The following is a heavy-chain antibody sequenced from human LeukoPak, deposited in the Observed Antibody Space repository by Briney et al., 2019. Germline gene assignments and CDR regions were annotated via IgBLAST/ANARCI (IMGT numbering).Heavy chain of an antibody. CDR2: ISGSGGST. CDR1: GFTFSSYA. D-gene: IGHD3-22*01. Sequence: GSLRLSCAASGFTFSSYAMSWVRQAPGKGLEWVSAISGSGGSTYYADSVKGRFTISRDNSKNTLYLQMNSLRAEDTAVYYCAKRSGEYYYDSSGYFDYWGQGTLVTVSS. CDR3: AKRSGEYYYDSSGYFDY. V-gene: IGHV3-23*01. J-gene: IGHJ4*02.